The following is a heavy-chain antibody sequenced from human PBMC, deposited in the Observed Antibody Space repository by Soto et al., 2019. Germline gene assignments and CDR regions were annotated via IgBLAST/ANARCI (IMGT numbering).Heavy chain of an antibody. D-gene: IGHD3-3*01. CDR1: GSTFTSYY. Sequence: QVQLVQSGAEVKKHGASVKVSCKASGSTFTSYYMHWVRQAPGQGLEWMGIINPSGGSTSYAQKFQGRVTMIRDTSTSTVYMELSSLRSEDTAVYYCARVRDVRFLEWSYGMDVGGQGTTVTVSS. J-gene: IGHJ6*02. V-gene: IGHV1-46*01. CDR2: INPSGGST. CDR3: ARVRDVRFLEWSYGMDV.